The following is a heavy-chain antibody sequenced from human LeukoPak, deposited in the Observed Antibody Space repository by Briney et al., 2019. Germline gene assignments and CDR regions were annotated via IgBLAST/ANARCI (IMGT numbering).Heavy chain of an antibody. CDR1: GYTFTSYD. D-gene: IGHD2-8*01. CDR3: ARAKPGMVYATYWFDP. CDR2: MNPNSGNT. J-gene: IGHJ5*02. V-gene: IGHV1-8*01. Sequence: VASVKVSCKASGYTFTSYDINWVRQATGQGLEWMGWMNPNSGNTGYAQKFQGRVTMTRNTSLSTAYMELSSLRSEDTAVYYCARAKPGMVYATYWFDPWGQGTLVTVSS.